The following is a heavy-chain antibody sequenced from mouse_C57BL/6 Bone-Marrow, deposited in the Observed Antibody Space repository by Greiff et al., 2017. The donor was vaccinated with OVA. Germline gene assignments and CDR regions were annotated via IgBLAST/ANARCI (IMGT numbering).Heavy chain of an antibody. CDR3: ARWGYRTPWFAY. D-gene: IGHD2-14*01. J-gene: IGHJ3*01. CDR2: ISYDGSN. CDR1: GYSITSGYY. Sequence: EVQLQQSGPGLVKPSQSLSLTCSVSGYSITSGYYWNWIRQFQGNQLEWMGYISYDGSNNYNPSLKNRISITRDTSKTPLFLKCNSVTTEDTATDDCARWGYRTPWFAYWGQGTLVTVSA. V-gene: IGHV3-6*01.